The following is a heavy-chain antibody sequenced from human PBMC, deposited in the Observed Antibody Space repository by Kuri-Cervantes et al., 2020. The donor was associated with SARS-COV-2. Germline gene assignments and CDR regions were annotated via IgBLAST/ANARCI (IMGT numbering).Heavy chain of an antibody. CDR1: GGTFSSYA. J-gene: IGHJ4*02. Sequence: ASVKVSCKASGGTFSSYAISWVRQAPGQGLEWMGWISAYNGNTNYAQSLQGRVTITTYSSTSTAYLELRNLRSDDTAVYYCARAGAEVTSHFDYWGQGTLVTVSS. CDR3: ARAGAEVTSHFDY. CDR2: ISAYNGNT. V-gene: IGHV1-18*01. D-gene: IGHD2-21*02.